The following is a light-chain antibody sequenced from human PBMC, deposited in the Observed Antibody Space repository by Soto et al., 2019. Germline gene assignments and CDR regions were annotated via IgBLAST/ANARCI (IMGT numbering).Light chain of an antibody. CDR2: EVS. CDR3: SSYAGSNNYV. V-gene: IGLV2-8*01. Sequence: QSALTQPPSASGSPGRSVTISCTGTSSDVGGYNYVSWYQQHPGKAPKLMIYEVSERPSGVPDRFSGSKSGNTASLTVSGLQAEDEADYYCSSYAGSNNYVFGTGTKLTVL. J-gene: IGLJ1*01. CDR1: SSDVGGYNY.